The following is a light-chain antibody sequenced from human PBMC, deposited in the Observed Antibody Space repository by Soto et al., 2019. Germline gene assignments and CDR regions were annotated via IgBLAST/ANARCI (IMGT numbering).Light chain of an antibody. J-gene: IGLJ2*01. Sequence: QSALTQPASVSGSPGQSITISCTGTSSDVGGYKYVSWYQQHPGKAPKLMIYDVSNRPSGVCNRFSGSKSSNTASLTISGLQDEDEADYYCSSHSTTSPLVFGGGTKVTVL. CDR2: DVS. CDR3: SSHSTTSPLV. CDR1: SSDVGGYKY. V-gene: IGLV2-14*03.